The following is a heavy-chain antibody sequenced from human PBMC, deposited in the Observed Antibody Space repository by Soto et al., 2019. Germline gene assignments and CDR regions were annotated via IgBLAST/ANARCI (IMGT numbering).Heavy chain of an antibody. J-gene: IGHJ4*02. CDR1: GFTFSSYG. D-gene: IGHD1-1*01. CDR3: AKNADHWTNIPPDY. V-gene: IGHV3-30*18. CDR2: ISYDGSNK. Sequence: GWSLRLSCASSGFTFSSYGMHWVRQAPGKGLEWVAVISYDGSNKYYADSVKGRFTISRDNSKNTLYLQMNSLRAEDTAVYYCAKNADHWTNIPPDYWGQGTLVTVSS.